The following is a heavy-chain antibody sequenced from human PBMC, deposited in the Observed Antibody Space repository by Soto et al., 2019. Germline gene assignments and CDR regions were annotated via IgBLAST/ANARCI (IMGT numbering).Heavy chain of an antibody. D-gene: IGHD5-12*01. V-gene: IGHV3-30*02. CDR2: IWYDGSNK. CDR3: VKDQGGYSGYVFDY. CDR1: GFTFSSYG. J-gene: IGHJ4*02. Sequence: PGGSLRLSCAASGFTFSSYGMHWVRQAPGKGLEWVAVIWYDGSNKYYADSVKGRFTISRDNSKNTLYLQMSSLRAEDTAVYYCVKDQGGYSGYVFDYWGQGTLVTVSS.